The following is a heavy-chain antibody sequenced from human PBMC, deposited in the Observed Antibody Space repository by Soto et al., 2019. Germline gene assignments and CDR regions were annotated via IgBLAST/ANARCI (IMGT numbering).Heavy chain of an antibody. D-gene: IGHD1-1*01. CDR2: ISSSSTYI. CDR3: ARDIFPRTETGRGFDY. Sequence: GGSLRLSCAASGFTFSGYSMNWVRQAPGKGLEWVSSISSSSTYIYYADSVKGRFTISRDNAKNSLYLQMNSLRAEDTAVYYCARDIFPRTETGRGFDYWGQGTLVTVSS. V-gene: IGHV3-21*01. CDR1: GFTFSGYS. J-gene: IGHJ4*02.